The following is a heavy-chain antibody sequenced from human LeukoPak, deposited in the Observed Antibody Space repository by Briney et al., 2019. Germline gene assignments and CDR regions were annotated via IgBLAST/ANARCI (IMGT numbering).Heavy chain of an antibody. CDR3: ARGRSSSWDYYYYYYYMDV. CDR1: GFTFSSYG. V-gene: IGHV3-7*01. J-gene: IGHJ6*03. Sequence: GGSLRLSCAASGFTFSSYGMHWVRQAPGKGLEWVANIKQDGSEKYYVDSVKGRFTISRDNAKNSLYLQMNSLGAEDTAVYYCARGRSSSWDYYYYYYYMDVWGKGTTVTVSS. D-gene: IGHD6-13*01. CDR2: IKQDGSEK.